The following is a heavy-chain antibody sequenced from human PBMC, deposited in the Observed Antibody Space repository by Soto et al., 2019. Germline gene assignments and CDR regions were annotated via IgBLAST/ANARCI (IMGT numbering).Heavy chain of an antibody. D-gene: IGHD4-17*01. V-gene: IGHV3-33*01. CDR3: ARDGTTVTTWPIDY. CDR1: GFTFSSYG. J-gene: IGHJ4*02. CDR2: IWYDGSNK. Sequence: QVQLVESGGGVVQPGRSLRLSCAASGFTFSSYGMHWVRQAPGKGLEWVAVIWYDGSNKYYADSVKGRFTISRDNSKNTLYLQMNSLRAEDTAVYYCARDGTTVTTWPIDYWGQGTLVTVSS.